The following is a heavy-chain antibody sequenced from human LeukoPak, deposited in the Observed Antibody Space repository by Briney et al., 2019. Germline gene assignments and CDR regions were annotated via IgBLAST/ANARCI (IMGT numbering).Heavy chain of an antibody. D-gene: IGHD3-3*02. J-gene: IGHJ4*02. CDR1: GFSLSTSGMS. CDR3: ARKLDHFDY. CDR2: IDWDDDK. Sequence: SGPTLVNPTQTLTLTCTLSGFSLSTSGMSVAWIRQPPGKALEWLAIIDWDDDKYYSTSLEASLTVSKDTSKNVVVLTITNMGPADTGTYYCARKLDHFDYWGQGALVTVSS. V-gene: IGHV2-70*01.